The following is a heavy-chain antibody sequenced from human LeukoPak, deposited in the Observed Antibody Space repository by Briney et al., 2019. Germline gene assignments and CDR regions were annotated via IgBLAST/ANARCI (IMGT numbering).Heavy chain of an antibody. D-gene: IGHD2-2*01. V-gene: IGHV4-4*09. CDR2: IYGNGTT. CDR3: ARTLCSRTSCYDGRGNAFDI. J-gene: IGHJ3*02. Sequence: SETLSLTCAVSVASISDYYWSWIRQPPGKGPEGIGYIYGNGTTFYNPSLKRRVTLSVDTSRNRVSLNLRSVTAADTAVYYSARTLCSRTSCYDGRGNAFDIWGQGTRVTVSA. CDR1: VASISDYY.